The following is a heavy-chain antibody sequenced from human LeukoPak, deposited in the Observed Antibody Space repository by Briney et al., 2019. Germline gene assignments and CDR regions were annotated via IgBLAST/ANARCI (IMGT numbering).Heavy chain of an antibody. V-gene: IGHV3-21*01. Sequence: GGSLRLSCAASGFTFSSYTMNWVRQAPGKGLEWVSSISSSSTYTYYADSVKGRFTISRDNAKNSLYLQMNSLRAEDTAVYYCARGVPASEDYWGQGTLVTVSS. J-gene: IGHJ4*02. D-gene: IGHD3-10*01. CDR1: GFTFSSYT. CDR2: ISSSSTYT. CDR3: ARGVPASEDY.